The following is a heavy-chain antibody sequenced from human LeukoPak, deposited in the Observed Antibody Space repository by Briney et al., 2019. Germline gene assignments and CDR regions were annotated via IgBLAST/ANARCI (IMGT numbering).Heavy chain of an antibody. CDR1: GFTFSSYW. CDR3: AKDGGLWVSAHWGDS. J-gene: IGHJ4*02. D-gene: IGHD7-27*01. CDR2: ITTGDGNT. Sequence: GGSLRLSCAASGFTFSSYWMTWVRQAPGKGLKWVSTITTGDGNTYYADSVKGRFAVSRDDSKNTLYLQMNSLRAEDTAVYYCAKDGGLWVSAHWGDSWGRGTLVTVSS. V-gene: IGHV3-23*01.